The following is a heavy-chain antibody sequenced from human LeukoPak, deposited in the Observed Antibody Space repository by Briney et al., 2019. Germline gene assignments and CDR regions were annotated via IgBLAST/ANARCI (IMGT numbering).Heavy chain of an antibody. J-gene: IGHJ6*02. V-gene: IGHV3-30*18. CDR1: GFTFSSYG. Sequence: PGRSPRLSCAASGFTFSSYGMHWVRQAPGKGLEWVAVISYDGSNKYYADSVKGRFTISRDNSKNTLYLQMNSLRAEDTAVYYCAKDEVAAAVWALDYYYYGMDVWGQRTTVTLSS. CDR3: AKDEVAAAVWALDYYYYGMDV. CDR2: ISYDGSNK. D-gene: IGHD6-13*01.